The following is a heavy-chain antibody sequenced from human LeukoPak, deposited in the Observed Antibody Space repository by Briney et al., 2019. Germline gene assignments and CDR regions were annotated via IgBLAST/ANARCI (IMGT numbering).Heavy chain of an antibody. CDR3: AIGDYSNYVGDY. D-gene: IGHD4-11*01. CDR2: ISSSSSYI. Sequence: GGSLRLSCAASGFTFSTSTMNWVRQAPGRGLEWVSSISSSSSYICYADSVRGRFTISRDNAKNSLFLLMSSLRAEDTAVYYCAIGDYSNYVGDYWGQGTLVTVSS. CDR1: GFTFSTST. J-gene: IGHJ4*02. V-gene: IGHV3-21*01.